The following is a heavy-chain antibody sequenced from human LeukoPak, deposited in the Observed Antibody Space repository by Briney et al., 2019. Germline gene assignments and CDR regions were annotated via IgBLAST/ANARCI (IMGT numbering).Heavy chain of an antibody. Sequence: GASVKVSCKASGYTFTRYGISWVRQAPGQGLEWMGWISAYNGNTNYAQKLQGRVTMTTDTSTSTAYMELRSLRSDDTAVYYCARVGTIFGVALDYYGMDVWGQGTTVTVSS. J-gene: IGHJ6*02. D-gene: IGHD3-3*01. CDR1: GYTFTRYG. V-gene: IGHV1-18*01. CDR3: ARVGTIFGVALDYYGMDV. CDR2: ISAYNGNT.